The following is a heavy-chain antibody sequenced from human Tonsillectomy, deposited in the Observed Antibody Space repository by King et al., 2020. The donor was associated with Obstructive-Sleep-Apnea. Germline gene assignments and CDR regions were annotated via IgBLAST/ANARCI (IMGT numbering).Heavy chain of an antibody. Sequence: VQLVESGGGLVQPGGSLRLSCAASGFTFSCYNMNWVRQAPGKGLEGVSYISSSSSTIYYAESVKGRFTISRDNAKNSLYLKMNSLRAEDTAVYYCARDLVPDAFDIWGQGTMVTVSS. CDR1: GFTFSCYN. CDR3: ARDLVPDAFDI. D-gene: IGHD6-13*01. J-gene: IGHJ3*02. CDR2: ISSSSSTI. V-gene: IGHV3-48*04.